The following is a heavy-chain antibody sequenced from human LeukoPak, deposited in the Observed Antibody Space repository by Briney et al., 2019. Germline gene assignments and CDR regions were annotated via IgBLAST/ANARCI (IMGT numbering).Heavy chain of an antibody. Sequence: ASVKVSCKASGYTFTSYYMHWVRQAPGQGLEWMGIINPSGGSTSYAQKFQGRVTMTRDTSTSTVYMELSSLRSEDTAVYYCARGRAQWELGVVLEPDIDYWGQGTLATVSS. CDR1: GYTFTSYY. V-gene: IGHV1-46*01. J-gene: IGHJ4*02. CDR2: INPSGGST. D-gene: IGHD1-26*01. CDR3: ARGRAQWELGVVLEPDIDY.